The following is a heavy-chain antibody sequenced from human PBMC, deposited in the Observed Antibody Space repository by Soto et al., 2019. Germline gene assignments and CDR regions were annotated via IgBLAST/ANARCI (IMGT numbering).Heavy chain of an antibody. J-gene: IGHJ6*02. V-gene: IGHV3-23*01. CDR3: AKDQYSGYDFGNYYYYGMDV. Sequence: GGSLRLSCAASGFTFSSYAMSWVRQAPGKGLEWVSAISGSGGSTYYADSVKGRFTISRDNSKNTLYLQMNSLRAEDTAVYYCAKDQYSGYDFGNYYYYGMDVWGQGTTVTVSS. CDR1: GFTFSSYA. D-gene: IGHD5-12*01. CDR2: ISGSGGST.